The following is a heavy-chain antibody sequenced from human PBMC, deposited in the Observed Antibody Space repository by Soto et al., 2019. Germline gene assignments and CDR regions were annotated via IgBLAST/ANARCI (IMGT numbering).Heavy chain of an antibody. CDR1: GGSFSGYC. Sequence: PSEILSLTCAVYGGSFSGYCWSWIRQPPGKGLEWIGEINHSGSTNYNPSLKSRVTISVDTSKNQFSLKLSSVTAADTAVYYCASRPQRQQLVQRGWFDPWGQGTLVTVSS. J-gene: IGHJ5*02. CDR3: ASRPQRQQLVQRGWFDP. D-gene: IGHD6-13*01. CDR2: INHSGST. V-gene: IGHV4-34*01.